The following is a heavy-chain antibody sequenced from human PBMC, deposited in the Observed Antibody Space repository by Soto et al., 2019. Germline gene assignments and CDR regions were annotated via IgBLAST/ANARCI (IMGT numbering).Heavy chain of an antibody. CDR3: ARFVRDIVVVPAAQEANYYYYYMDV. Sequence: PGESLKISCKGSGYSFTSYWIGWVRQMPGKGLEWMGIIYPGDSDTRYSPPFQGQVTIPADKSISTAYLQWSSLKASDTAMYYCARFVRDIVVVPAAQEANYYYYYMDVWGKGTTVTVSS. J-gene: IGHJ6*03. CDR2: IYPGDSDT. CDR1: GYSFTSYW. D-gene: IGHD2-2*01. V-gene: IGHV5-51*01.